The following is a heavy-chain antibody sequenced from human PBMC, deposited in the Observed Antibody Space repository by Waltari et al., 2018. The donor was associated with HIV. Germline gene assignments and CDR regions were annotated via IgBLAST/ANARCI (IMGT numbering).Heavy chain of an antibody. Sequence: QLQLQESGPRLVKPSETLSLPCSVSGGSMRSYYWSWIRQSPGKGLEGIGYVSDSGNTNYNPSLKSRVTISLDTSNNQFSLKVNSMTAADTAVYYCARQRGRFGYFDYWGQGALATVSS. CDR3: ARQRGRFGYFDY. V-gene: IGHV4-59*08. J-gene: IGHJ4*02. D-gene: IGHD1-26*01. CDR2: VSDSGNT. CDR1: GGSMRSYY.